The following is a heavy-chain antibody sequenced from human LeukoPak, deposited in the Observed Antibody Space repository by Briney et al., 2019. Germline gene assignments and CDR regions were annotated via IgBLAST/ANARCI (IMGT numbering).Heavy chain of an antibody. CDR3: AREGSLAD. CDR1: GCTFSGYS. CDR2: ISPGSSRI. V-gene: IGHV3-48*01. D-gene: IGHD3-3*02. J-gene: IGHJ4*02. Sequence: TGGSLRLSCAASGCTFSGYSMSWVRQAPGKGLEWISYISPGSSRIYYAYSEKGRVTISSNNTKHSLFLQMNIMSADATAVYYCAREGSLADWGQGTLVTVSS.